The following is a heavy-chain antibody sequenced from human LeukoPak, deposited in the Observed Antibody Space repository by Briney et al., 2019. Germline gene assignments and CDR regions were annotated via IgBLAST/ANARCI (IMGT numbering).Heavy chain of an antibody. D-gene: IGHD3-22*01. Sequence: GGSLRLSCAASGSTFSSYAMSWVRQAPGKGLEWVSAISGSGGSTYYADSVKGRFTISRDNSKNTLYLQMNSLRAEDTAVYYCTRSLNYYDSSGHYPNWFDPWGQGTLVTVSS. CDR1: GSTFSSYA. J-gene: IGHJ5*02. V-gene: IGHV3-23*01. CDR2: ISGSGGST. CDR3: TRSLNYYDSSGHYPNWFDP.